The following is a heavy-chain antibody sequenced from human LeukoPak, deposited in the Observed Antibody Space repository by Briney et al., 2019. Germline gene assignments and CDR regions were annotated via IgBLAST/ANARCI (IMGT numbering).Heavy chain of an antibody. CDR2: INPNSGGT. CDR1: GYSFTGYY. V-gene: IGHV1-2*02. CDR3: ARGRGRYYDSRGRPFFDY. J-gene: IGHJ4*02. D-gene: IGHD3-22*01. Sequence: ASVKVSCKASGYSFTGYYMHWVRQAPGQGLEWMGWINPNSGGTNYAQKFQGRVTMTRDTSISTAYMELSRLRSDDTAVYYCARGRGRYYDSRGRPFFDYWGQGTLVTVSS.